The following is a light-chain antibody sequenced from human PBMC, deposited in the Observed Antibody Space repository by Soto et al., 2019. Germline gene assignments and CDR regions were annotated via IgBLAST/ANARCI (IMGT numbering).Light chain of an antibody. Sequence: EIVMTQSPATLSVSPGEGATLSCRASQSVSSKLAWYQQKPGQAPRLLIYAASSRATGIPDRFSGGGSGTDFTLTISRLEPEDFAVYYCQQCGSSPWTFGQGTKV. CDR2: AAS. CDR3: QQCGSSPWT. CDR1: QSVSSK. J-gene: IGKJ1*01. V-gene: IGKV3-20*01.